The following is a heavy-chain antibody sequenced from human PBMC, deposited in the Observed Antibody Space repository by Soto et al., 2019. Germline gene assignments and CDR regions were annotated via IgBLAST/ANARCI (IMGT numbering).Heavy chain of an antibody. V-gene: IGHV3-23*01. CDR3: AKVVVDTAKDYLFSTDYYYGMDV. D-gene: IGHD5-18*01. CDR1: GFTFSSYA. J-gene: IGHJ6*02. Sequence: TGGSLSLSCAASGFTFSSYAMSWVRQAPGKGLEWISAISGSGGSTYYADSVKGRFTISRDNSKNTLYLQMDSRRAEDTAVYYCAKVVVDTAKDYLFSTDYYYGMDVWGQGTTVTVSS. CDR2: ISGSGGST.